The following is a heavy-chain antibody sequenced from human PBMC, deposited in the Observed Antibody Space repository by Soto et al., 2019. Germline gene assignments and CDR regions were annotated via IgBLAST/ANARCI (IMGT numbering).Heavy chain of an antibody. J-gene: IGHJ4*02. D-gene: IGHD2-8*02. CDR2: ISASGVTT. CDR1: GFAFHTHA. CDR3: VKDRTPPLSLSPSSQAIKNLLVGQCFDS. V-gene: IGHV3-23*01. Sequence: EVQLLESGGGLVQPVGSLRLSCAASGFAFHTHALSWIRQAPGKGLEWVSGISASGVTTYYADSVKGRFTISRDNSKNTVTLQMNSLRAEDTAFYYCVKDRTPPLSLSPSSQAIKNLLVGQCFDSWGQGTLVTVSS.